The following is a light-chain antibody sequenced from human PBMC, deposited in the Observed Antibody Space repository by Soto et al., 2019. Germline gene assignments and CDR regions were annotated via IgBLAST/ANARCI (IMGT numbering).Light chain of an antibody. CDR2: DDN. V-gene: IGLV1-51*01. Sequence: QSALTQPPSVSAAPGQKVTISCSGSSSNIGGNSVSWYQQLPGTAPKLLFYDDNKRPSGIPGRFSGSKSGTSANLGITGFQTGDEADYYCGSWDSSLSAYVFGTGTKVTGL. J-gene: IGLJ1*01. CDR3: GSWDSSLSAYV. CDR1: SSNIGGNS.